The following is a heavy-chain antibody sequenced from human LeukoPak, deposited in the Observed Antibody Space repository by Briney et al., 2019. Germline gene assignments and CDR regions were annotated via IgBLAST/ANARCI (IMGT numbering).Heavy chain of an antibody. CDR2: IKPDGSEK. V-gene: IGHV3-7*01. CDR3: ATIY. Sequence: PGGSLRLSCAASGFTFSGYWMSWVRQAPGKGLEWVANIKPDGSEKYYVDSVKGRFTISRDNAKNSLYLQMNSLRAEDTAVYYCATIYWGQGTLVTVSS. D-gene: IGHD2-21*01. J-gene: IGHJ4*02. CDR1: GFTFSGYW.